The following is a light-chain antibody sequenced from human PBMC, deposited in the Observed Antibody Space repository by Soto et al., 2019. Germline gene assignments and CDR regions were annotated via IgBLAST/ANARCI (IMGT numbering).Light chain of an antibody. Sequence: DVVLTQAPLSLSVTPGQPASMSCKSSQSLLYGDGKTYLYWYLQRPGQPPQLLIYDASTLESGVPSRFSGSGSGTTFTLTVSSLQSDDFATYYCLQYNGYYRTFGQGTKVDIK. V-gene: IGKV2D-29*01. CDR1: QSLLYGDGKTY. CDR3: LQYNGYYRT. CDR2: DAS. J-gene: IGKJ1*01.